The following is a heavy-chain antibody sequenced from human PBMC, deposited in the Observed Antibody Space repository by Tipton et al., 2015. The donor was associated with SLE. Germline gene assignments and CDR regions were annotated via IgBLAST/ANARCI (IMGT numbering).Heavy chain of an antibody. CDR3: AKGRDISTGYYNFDY. J-gene: IGHJ4*02. V-gene: IGHV3-53*05. D-gene: IGHD3-9*01. CDR1: GITVSDNY. Sequence: SLRLSCAASGITVSDNYMSWVRQAPGKGLEWVSVIYSAGNTYYADSVKGRFTISRDNSKNTVDLQMNSLRAEDTALYYCAKGRDISTGYYNFDYWGQGTLVTVSS. CDR2: IYSAGNT.